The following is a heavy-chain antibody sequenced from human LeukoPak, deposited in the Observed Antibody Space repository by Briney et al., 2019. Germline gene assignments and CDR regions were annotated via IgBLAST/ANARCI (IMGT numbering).Heavy chain of an antibody. CDR2: INTDGSIT. J-gene: IGHJ4*02. CDR1: GFTFSSYW. D-gene: IGHD3-3*01. V-gene: IGHV3-74*01. Sequence: PGGSLRLSCAASGFTFSSYWMHWVHQAPGKGLVWVSRINTDGSITNYADSVKGRFTISRDNAKNTLYLQMNSLRAEDTAVYYCASLTIFGVGGGQGTLVTVSS. CDR3: ASLTIFGVG.